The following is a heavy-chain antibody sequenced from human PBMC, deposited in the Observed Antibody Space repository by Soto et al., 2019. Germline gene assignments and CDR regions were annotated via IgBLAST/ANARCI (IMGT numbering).Heavy chain of an antibody. CDR2: IYPGDSDT. Sequence: PGESLKISCRASGYSFTKYWIAWVRQMPGEGLEWMGIIYPGDSDTTYNPSFQGQVTISADKSISTAYLQWSSLKASDTAMYYCARHEEYSSGWSALSYAFDIWGLGTMVTVSS. D-gene: IGHD6-19*01. J-gene: IGHJ3*02. CDR3: ARHEEYSSGWSALSYAFDI. CDR1: GYSFTKYW. V-gene: IGHV5-51*01.